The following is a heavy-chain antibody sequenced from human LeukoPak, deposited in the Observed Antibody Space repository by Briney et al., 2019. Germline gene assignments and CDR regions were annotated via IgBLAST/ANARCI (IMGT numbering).Heavy chain of an antibody. J-gene: IGHJ6*02. D-gene: IGHD2-2*01. Sequence: SVKVSCKASGYTFTDYYIHWVRQAPGQGLEWMGRIIPILGIANYAQKFQGRVTITADKSTSTAYMELSSLRSEDTAVYYCARTFPSVVPAAMVYYYYYGMDVWGQGTTVTVSS. CDR1: GYTFTDYY. V-gene: IGHV1-69*02. CDR3: ARTFPSVVPAAMVYYYYYGMDV. CDR2: IIPILGIA.